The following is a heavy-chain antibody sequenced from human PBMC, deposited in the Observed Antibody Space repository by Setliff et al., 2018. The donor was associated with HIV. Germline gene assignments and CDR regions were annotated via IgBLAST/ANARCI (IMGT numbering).Heavy chain of an antibody. CDR1: GFSFSTYG. CDR2: IWYDGSDK. J-gene: IGHJ4*02. Sequence: PGGSLRLSCAASGFSFSTYGMHWVRQAPGKGLEWVALIWYDGSDKYYGDSAKGRFTIYRDNSKNTLYLQMNSLTPDDTGIYHCARYSSNWHTFDYWGRGTLVTVSS. CDR3: ARYSSNWHTFDY. D-gene: IGHD6-13*01. V-gene: IGHV3-30*02.